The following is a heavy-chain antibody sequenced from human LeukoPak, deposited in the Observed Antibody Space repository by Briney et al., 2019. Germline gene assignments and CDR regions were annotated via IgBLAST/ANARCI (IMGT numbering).Heavy chain of an antibody. V-gene: IGHV4-30-2*01. CDR2: IHHSGST. Sequence: SETLSLTCAVSGGSISSGGYSWSWIRQPPGKGPEWIANIHHSGSTFYNPSLKSRVTVSVDRSKNQFSLNLSSMTAADSAVYYCARVVVTYAAFYFDYWGQGTLVTVSS. D-gene: IGHD2-21*02. CDR3: ARVVVTYAAFYFDY. CDR1: GGSISSGGYS. J-gene: IGHJ4*02.